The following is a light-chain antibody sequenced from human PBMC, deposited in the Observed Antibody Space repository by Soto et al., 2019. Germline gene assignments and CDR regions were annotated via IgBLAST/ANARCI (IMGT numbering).Light chain of an antibody. J-gene: IGKJ2*01. CDR3: QQYNNWPPSYT. CDR2: GAS. CDR1: QSVGSN. V-gene: IGKV3-15*01. Sequence: EIVMTQSPATLSVSPGERATLSRRASQSVGSNLAWYQQKPGQAPRLLIYGASTRAPGIPARFSGSGSGTEFALTISSLQSEDFAVYYCQQYNNWPPSYTFGQGTKLEIK.